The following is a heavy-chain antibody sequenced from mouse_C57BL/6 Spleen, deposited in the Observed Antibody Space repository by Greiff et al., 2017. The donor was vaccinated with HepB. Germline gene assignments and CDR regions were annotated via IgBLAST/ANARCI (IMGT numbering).Heavy chain of an antibody. D-gene: IGHD2-3*01. CDR3: ARTIYDGYGGGY. V-gene: IGHV5-17*01. Sequence: EVKLMESGGGLVKPGGSLKLSCAASGFTFSDYGMHWVRQAPEKGLEWVAYISSGSSTIYYADTVKGRFTISRDNAKNTLFLQMTSLRSEDTAMYYCARTIYDGYGGGYWGQGTSVTVSS. CDR1: GFTFSDYG. J-gene: IGHJ4*01. CDR2: ISSGSSTI.